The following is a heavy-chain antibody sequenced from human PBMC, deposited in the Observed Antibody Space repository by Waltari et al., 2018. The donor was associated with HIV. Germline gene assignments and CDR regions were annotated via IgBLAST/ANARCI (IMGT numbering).Heavy chain of an antibody. CDR3: ARSGV. CDR1: GYSFTRYD. J-gene: IGHJ4*02. V-gene: IGHV1-8*01. CDR2: LDPASGNT. Sequence: QVQLVQSGAEVKNSGASVKVSCKAFGYSFTRYDIHWVRQASGQGFEWMGWLDPASGNTGSAEKFQGRITMTRDTSINTAFMELSGLRSDDTAVYYCARSGVWGQGTLVTVSS. D-gene: IGHD2-8*01.